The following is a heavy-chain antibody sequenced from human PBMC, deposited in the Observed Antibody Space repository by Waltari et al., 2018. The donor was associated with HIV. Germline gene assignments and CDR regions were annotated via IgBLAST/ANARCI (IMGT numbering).Heavy chain of an antibody. V-gene: IGHV3-21*05. CDR1: GFSFGDYA. CDR2: ISSSSFNI. CDR3: ARDTLNFFFGLDL. Sequence: EEQLVESGGGLVNPGGSLRLSCEASGFSFGDYAMNWVRQAPGTRLEWIAYISSSSFNIKYADSVRGRFTISRDNTQNSLSLQMNNLIDEDTADYFCARDTLNFFFGLDLWGHGTPVTVSS. J-gene: IGHJ6*02.